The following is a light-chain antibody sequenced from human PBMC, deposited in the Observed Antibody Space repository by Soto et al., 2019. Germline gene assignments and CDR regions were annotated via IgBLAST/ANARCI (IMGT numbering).Light chain of an antibody. J-gene: IGKJ1*01. CDR3: QQYNNWPPWT. Sequence: EIVMTQSPATLSVSPGERATLSCRASQSVSSNLACYQQKPGQAPRLLIYGASTRATGIQARFSGSGSGTEFTLTISSLQSEDFAVYYCQQYNNWPPWTFGQGTKVEIK. V-gene: IGKV3-15*01. CDR1: QSVSSN. CDR2: GAS.